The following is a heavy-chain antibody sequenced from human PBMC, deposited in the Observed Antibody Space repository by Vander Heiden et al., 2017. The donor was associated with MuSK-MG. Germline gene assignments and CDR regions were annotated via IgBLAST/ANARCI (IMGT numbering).Heavy chain of an antibody. CDR3: ARGGRYCSGGSCRLRRPVWFDP. J-gene: IGHJ5*02. CDR1: GGSIRSYY. D-gene: IGHD2-15*01. V-gene: IGHV4-59*01. CDR2: IYYSGST. Sequence: QLQLQESGPGLVQPSETLSLTCTVPGGSIRSYYWCWIRQLPGKGLEWIGYIYYSGSTNYNPSLKSRVTISVDTSKNQFSLKLSSVTAADTAVYYCARGGRYCSGGSCRLRRPVWFDPWGQGTLVTVSS.